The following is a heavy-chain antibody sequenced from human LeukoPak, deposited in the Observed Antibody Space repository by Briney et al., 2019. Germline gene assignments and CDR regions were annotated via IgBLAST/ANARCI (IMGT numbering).Heavy chain of an antibody. CDR1: GGSISSYY. CDR3: ASAQQYYYGPTY. V-gene: IGHV4-59*08. Sequence: SEILSLTCTVSGGSISSYYWSWIRQPPGKGLEWIGNIHHSGSTYYNPTLKSRVTISVDTSNNQLSLKLSSVTAADTAVYYCASAQQYYYGPTYWGQGTLVTVSS. D-gene: IGHD3-10*01. J-gene: IGHJ4*02. CDR2: IHHSGST.